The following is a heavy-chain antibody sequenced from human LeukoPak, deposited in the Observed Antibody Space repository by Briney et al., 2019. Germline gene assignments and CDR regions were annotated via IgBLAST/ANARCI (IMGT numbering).Heavy chain of an antibody. CDR1: GDSITGYS. CDR2: IYYNGDT. CDR3: VRGPYGASISNWFDP. V-gene: IGHV4-59*01. J-gene: IGHJ5*02. D-gene: IGHD4/OR15-4a*01. Sequence: PSETLSLTCSVSGDSITGYSWSWVRQTPGKGLEWIGYIYYNGDTHYNPSLNSRLSMSVDTPNKQFSLNLRSVTAADTAVYYCVRGPYGASISNWFDPWGQGPLVTVSS.